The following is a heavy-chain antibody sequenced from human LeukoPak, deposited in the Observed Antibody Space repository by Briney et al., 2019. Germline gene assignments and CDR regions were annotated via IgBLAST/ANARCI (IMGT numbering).Heavy chain of an antibody. D-gene: IGHD4-17*01. CDR2: IYYSGST. J-gene: IGHJ2*01. V-gene: IGHV4-31*03. CDR3: ARSTVTSRIWYFDL. Sequence: SETLSLTCTVSGGSISSGGYHWSWIRQHPGKGLEWIGYIYYSGSTYYNPSLKSRVTISVDTSKNQFSLKLSSVTAADTAVYYCARSTVTSRIWYFDLWGRGTLVTVSS. CDR1: GGSISSGGYH.